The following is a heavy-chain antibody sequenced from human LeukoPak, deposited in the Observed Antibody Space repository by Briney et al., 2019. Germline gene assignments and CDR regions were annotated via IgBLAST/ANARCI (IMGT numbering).Heavy chain of an antibody. CDR1: GGSISSSSYY. CDR3: ARQSQLWFGELAYFDY. Sequence: SETLSLTCTVSGGSISSSSYYWGWIRQPPGKGLEWIGSIYYSGSTYYNPSLKSRVTISVDTSKNRFSLKLSSVTAADTAVYYCARQSQLWFGELAYFDYWGQGTLVTVSS. CDR2: IYYSGST. D-gene: IGHD3-10*01. J-gene: IGHJ4*02. V-gene: IGHV4-39*01.